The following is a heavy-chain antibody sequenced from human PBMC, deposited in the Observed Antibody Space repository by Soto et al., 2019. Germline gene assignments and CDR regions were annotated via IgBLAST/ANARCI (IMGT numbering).Heavy chain of an antibody. D-gene: IGHD3-22*01. CDR3: ARVKNAYDSSGYYYSYFDY. J-gene: IGHJ4*02. Sequence: GGSLRLSCAASGFTFGSYWMSWVRQAPGKGLEWVANIKQDGSEESYVDSVKGRFIISRDNAKNSLCLQMNNLRAEDTAVYYCARVKNAYDSSGYYYSYFDYWGQGTLVTVSS. V-gene: IGHV3-7*05. CDR2: IKQDGSEE. CDR1: GFTFGSYW.